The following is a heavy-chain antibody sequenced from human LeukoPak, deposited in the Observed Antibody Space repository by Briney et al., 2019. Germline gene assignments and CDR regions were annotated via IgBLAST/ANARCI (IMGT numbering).Heavy chain of an antibody. D-gene: IGHD5-12*01. CDR3: ARHLKVGSATHDVFDI. CDR1: GGSISSYY. V-gene: IGHV4-59*08. Sequence: SETLSLTCTVSGGSISSYYWSWIRQPPGKGLEWIGYIYYSGSTNYNSSLKSRVTISGDTPKNQFSLKLSSATAADTAVYYCARHLKVGSATHDVFDIWGQGTMVSVSS. CDR2: IYYSGST. J-gene: IGHJ3*02.